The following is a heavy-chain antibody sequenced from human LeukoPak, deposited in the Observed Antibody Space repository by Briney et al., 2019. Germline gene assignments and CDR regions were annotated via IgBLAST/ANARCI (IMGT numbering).Heavy chain of an antibody. CDR2: FDPEDGET. D-gene: IGHD5-24*01. J-gene: IGHJ6*02. CDR1: GYTLTELS. Sequence: ASVKVSCKVSGYTLTELSIHWVRQAPGKGLEWMGGFDPEDGETIYAQKFQGRVTMTEDTSTDTAYMELSSLRSEDTAVYYCARTRRDGYNYYYYYGMDVWGQGTTVTVSS. V-gene: IGHV1-24*01. CDR3: ARTRRDGYNYYYYYGMDV.